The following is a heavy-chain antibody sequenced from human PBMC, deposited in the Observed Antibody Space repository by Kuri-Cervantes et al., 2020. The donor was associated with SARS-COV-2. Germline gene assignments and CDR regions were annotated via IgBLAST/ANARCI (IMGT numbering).Heavy chain of an antibody. CDR3: VAAILGVDTGYFQH. CDR2: IYQAGST. J-gene: IGHJ1*01. D-gene: IGHD3-3*01. CDR1: GYSISSGGYS. Sequence: SETLSLTCAVSGYSISSGGYSWSWIRQPPGKGLEWIGSIYQAGSTFYNPSLKSRVSISLDRSKNQYSLNLSSATAADTAVYYCVAAILGVDTGYFQHWGQGTLVTVSS. V-gene: IGHV4-30-2*01.